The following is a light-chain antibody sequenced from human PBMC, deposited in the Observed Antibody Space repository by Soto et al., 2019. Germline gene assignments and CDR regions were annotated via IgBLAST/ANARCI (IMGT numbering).Light chain of an antibody. CDR2: AAS. Sequence: IVLTQSPGTLSLSPGERATLSCRASQSLSNSFIAWYQQKPGQAPRLLIYAASSRATGVPDRFSGSGSGTDFTLTISSLQPEDFATYYCQQSYSTPAFGQGTKVDIK. CDR1: QSLSNSF. J-gene: IGKJ1*01. V-gene: IGKV3-20*01. CDR3: QQSYSTPA.